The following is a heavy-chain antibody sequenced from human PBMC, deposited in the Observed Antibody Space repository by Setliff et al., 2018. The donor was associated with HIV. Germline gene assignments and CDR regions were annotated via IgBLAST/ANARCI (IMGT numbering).Heavy chain of an antibody. V-gene: IGHV3-74*01. D-gene: IGHD5-12*01. Sequence: GGSLRLSCVASGFTFNSYWMYWVRQAPGKGLVCVSRVNNDGTDTIYADSVKGRFTISRDNAKSTVYQQMGSLSADDTAVYYCAKTWPGHDAFDIWGQGTMVTVSS. J-gene: IGHJ3*02. CDR1: GFTFNSYW. CDR3: AKTWPGHDAFDI. CDR2: VNNDGTDT.